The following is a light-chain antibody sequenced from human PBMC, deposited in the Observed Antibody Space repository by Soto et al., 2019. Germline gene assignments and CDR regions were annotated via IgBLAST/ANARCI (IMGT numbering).Light chain of an antibody. Sequence: QSVVTQAPSVSGTPGQRGTISCSGSSSNIESNWVYWYQQRPGTAPKLLIYNNNQRPSGVPDRFSGSKSGTSASLSITGLRSDDEADYYCATWDDDLNTPIIGGGTKLTAL. J-gene: IGLJ2*01. V-gene: IGLV1-47*02. CDR2: NNN. CDR1: SSNIESNW. CDR3: ATWDDDLNTPI.